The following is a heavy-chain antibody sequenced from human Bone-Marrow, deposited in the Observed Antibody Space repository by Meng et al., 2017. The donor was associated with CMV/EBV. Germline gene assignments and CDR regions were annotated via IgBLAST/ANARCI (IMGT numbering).Heavy chain of an antibody. V-gene: IGHV4-59*12. CDR1: GGSISSYY. J-gene: IGHJ4*02. CDR2: IYYSGST. D-gene: IGHD3-10*01. CDR3: ARVPGWHYYGSGSCGRGPDF. Sequence: GSLRLSCTVSGGSISSYYWSWIRQPPGKGLEWIGYIYYSGSTNYNPSLKSRVTISVDTSKNQFSLKLSSVTAADTAVYYCARVPGWHYYGSGSCGRGPDFWGQGTLVTVSS.